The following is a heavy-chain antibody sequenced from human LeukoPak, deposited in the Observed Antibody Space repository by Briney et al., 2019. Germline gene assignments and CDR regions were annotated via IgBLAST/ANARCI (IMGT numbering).Heavy chain of an antibody. CDR2: IYPSGST. CDR3: ARNGGDLADYEWLPMVSLNWFDP. CDR1: GFIFSNYA. Sequence: GSLRLSCAASGFIFSNYAIHWVRQPPGKGLEWIGEIYPSGSTSYNPSLKSRVTISVDKSKNQFSLNLSSVTAADTAVYYCARNGGDLADYEWLPMVSLNWFDPWGQGTLVTVSS. D-gene: IGHD2-8*01. V-gene: IGHV4-4*02. J-gene: IGHJ5*02.